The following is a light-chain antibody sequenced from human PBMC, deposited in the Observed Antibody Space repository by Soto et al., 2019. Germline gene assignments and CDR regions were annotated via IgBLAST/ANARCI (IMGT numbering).Light chain of an antibody. CDR3: QQYFSSPFT. CDR2: GAS. CDR1: ESIYINS. J-gene: IGKJ3*01. Sequence: ELGLTQSPGTLSVSPWARATLSCKASESIYINSFAWYYQKPGQPHRLLNYGASTRATGIPDRFSGSGSGTDFILSIDRLQVEDSGIYYCQQYFSSPFTFGCGTKVDIK. V-gene: IGKV3-20*01.